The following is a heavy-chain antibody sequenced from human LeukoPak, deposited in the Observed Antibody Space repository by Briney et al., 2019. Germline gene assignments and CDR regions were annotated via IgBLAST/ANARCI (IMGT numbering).Heavy chain of an antibody. Sequence: PSETLSLTCTVSGGSINPYYWTWIRQLPGKGLECIGYISNTGSANYNPSLKSRVTISVDTSKNQFSLKLSSVTAADTAVYYCASTGDARGAIYYYGSGSIDYWGQGTLVTVSS. D-gene: IGHD3-10*01. CDR3: ASTGDARGAIYYYGSGSIDY. CDR1: GGSINPYY. V-gene: IGHV4-59*08. CDR2: ISNTGSA. J-gene: IGHJ4*02.